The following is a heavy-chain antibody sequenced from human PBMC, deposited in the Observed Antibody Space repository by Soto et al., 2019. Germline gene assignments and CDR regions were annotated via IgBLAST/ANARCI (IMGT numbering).Heavy chain of an antibody. J-gene: IGHJ3*02. CDR1: GFTFSSYG. V-gene: IGHV3-30*18. CDR2: ISYDGSNK. D-gene: IGHD3-3*01. CDR3: AKDYPYYDFWSGYDAFDI. Sequence: GGPLRLSGAASGFTFSSYGMHWVRQGPGKGLEWVAVISYDGSNKYYADSVKGRFTISRDNSKNTLYLQMNSLRAEDTAVYYCAKDYPYYDFWSGYDAFDIWGQGTMVTVSS.